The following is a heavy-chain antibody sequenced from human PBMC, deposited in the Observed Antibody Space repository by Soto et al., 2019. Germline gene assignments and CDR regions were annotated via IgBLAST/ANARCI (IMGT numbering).Heavy chain of an antibody. CDR2: INHSGST. D-gene: IGHD2-2*01. J-gene: IGHJ5*02. V-gene: IGHV4-34*01. CDR1: GGSFSAYY. Sequence: QVQLQQWGAGLLKPSETLSLSCAVYGGSFSAYYWSWIRQPPGKGLEWIGEINHSGSTNYNPSLKSRVTISVDTSKNQFSLKLSSVTAADTAVYYCARVKRGVVRPNNWFDPWGQGTLVTVSS. CDR3: ARVKRGVVRPNNWFDP.